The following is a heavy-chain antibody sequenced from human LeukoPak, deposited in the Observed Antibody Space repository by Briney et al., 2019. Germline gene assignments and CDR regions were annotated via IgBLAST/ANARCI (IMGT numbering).Heavy chain of an antibody. Sequence: QAGGSLRLSCAASGFTFSSYAMNWVRQAPGKGLEWVSTISGSGATTYYADSVKGRFTISRDNSQNMLYLQMNSLRAEDTAIYYCVKDSSGYYLDYWGQGTLVTVSS. J-gene: IGHJ4*02. CDR1: GFTFSSYA. D-gene: IGHD3-22*01. CDR2: ISGSGATT. V-gene: IGHV3-23*01. CDR3: VKDSSGYYLDY.